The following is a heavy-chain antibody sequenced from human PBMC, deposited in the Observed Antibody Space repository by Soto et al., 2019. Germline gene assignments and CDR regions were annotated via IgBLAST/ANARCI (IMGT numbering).Heavy chain of an antibody. J-gene: IGHJ4*02. Sequence: GASVKVSCKASGYTFTGYYMHWVRQAPGQGLEWMGWINPNSGGTNYAQKFQGWVTMTRDTSISTAYMELSRLRSDDTAVYYCARNISVAGDIYFDYWGQGTLVTVS. D-gene: IGHD6-19*01. V-gene: IGHV1-2*04. CDR1: GYTFTGYY. CDR3: ARNISVAGDIYFDY. CDR2: INPNSGGT.